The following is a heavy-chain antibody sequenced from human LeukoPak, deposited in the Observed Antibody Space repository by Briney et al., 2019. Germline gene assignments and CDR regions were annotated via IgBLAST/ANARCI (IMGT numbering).Heavy chain of an antibody. J-gene: IGHJ5*02. V-gene: IGHV3-23*01. D-gene: IGHD6-19*01. CDR2: ISGSGGST. CDR1: GFTFSSYA. Sequence: HTGGSLRLSCAASGFTFSSYAMSWVRQAPGKGPEWVSAISGSGGSTYYADSVKGRFTISRDNSKNTLYLQMNSLRAEDTAVYYCAKDFYGSGWHLYNWFDPWGQGTLVTVSS. CDR3: AKDFYGSGWHLYNWFDP.